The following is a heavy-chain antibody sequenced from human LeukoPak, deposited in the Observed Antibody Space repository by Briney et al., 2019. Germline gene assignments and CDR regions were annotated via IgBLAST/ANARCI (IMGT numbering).Heavy chain of an antibody. V-gene: IGHV1-18*01. D-gene: IGHD1-26*01. Sequence: ASVKVSCKASGYTFTSYGIRWVRQAPGQGLEWMGWISAYNGNTNHAQKLQGRVTMTTGTSTRTAYMELRSLRSDDTAVYYCARDLPLMVGATLTDYWGQGTLVTVSS. CDR3: ARDLPLMVGATLTDY. CDR2: ISAYNGNT. CDR1: GYTFTSYG. J-gene: IGHJ4*02.